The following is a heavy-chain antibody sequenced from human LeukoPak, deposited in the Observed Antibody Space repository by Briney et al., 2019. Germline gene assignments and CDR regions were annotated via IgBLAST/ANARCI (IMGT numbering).Heavy chain of an antibody. Sequence: KPSETLSLTCTVPGGSLSSTSHYWAWIRQPPGKGLEWVGSVYYSGSTYYNPSLKSRVTVSIDMSKNQFSLKLSSVTAADTAVYYCARISRSWYSSSWLDYWGQGTLVTVSS. V-gene: IGHV4-39*07. CDR1: GGSLSSTSHY. J-gene: IGHJ4*02. CDR3: ARISRSWYSSSWLDY. D-gene: IGHD6-13*01. CDR2: VYYSGST.